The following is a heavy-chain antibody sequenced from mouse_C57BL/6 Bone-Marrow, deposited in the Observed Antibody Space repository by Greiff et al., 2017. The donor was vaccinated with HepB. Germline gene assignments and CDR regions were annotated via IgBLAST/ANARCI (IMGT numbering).Heavy chain of an antibody. CDR2: IDPEDGDT. CDR3: TTDYYGSSDRYYAMDY. CDR1: GFNIKDYY. D-gene: IGHD1-1*01. V-gene: IGHV14-1*01. J-gene: IGHJ4*01. Sequence: VQLQQSGAELVRPGASVKLSCTASGFNIKDYYMHWVKQRPEQGLEWIGRIDPEDGDTEYAPKFQGKATMTADTSSNTAYLHLSSLTSENTAVYYGTTDYYGSSDRYYAMDYWGQGTSVTVSS.